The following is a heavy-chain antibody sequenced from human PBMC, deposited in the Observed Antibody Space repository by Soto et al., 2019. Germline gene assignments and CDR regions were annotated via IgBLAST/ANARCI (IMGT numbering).Heavy chain of an antibody. CDR2: IYHSGST. V-gene: IGHV4-4*02. CDR1: GGSISSSNW. CDR3: ARASRPMIVVVNHWYFDL. Sequence: QVQLQESGPGLVKPSGTLSLTCAVSGGSISSSNWWSWVRQPPGKGLEWIGEIYHSGSTNYNPSLKSRVTISVDKSKTQFSLKLSSVTAADTAVYYCARASRPMIVVVNHWYFDLWGRGTLVTVSS. J-gene: IGHJ2*01. D-gene: IGHD3-22*01.